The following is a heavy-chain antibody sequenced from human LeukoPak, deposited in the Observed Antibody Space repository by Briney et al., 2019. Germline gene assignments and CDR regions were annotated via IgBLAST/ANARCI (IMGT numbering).Heavy chain of an antibody. J-gene: IGHJ3*02. CDR2: ISYDGSNK. V-gene: IGHV3-30*04. CDR3: AREAQGALDAFDI. Sequence: GGSLRLSCAASGFTFSSYAMHWVRQAPGKGLEWVAVISYDGSNKYYADSVKGRFTISRDNSKNTLYLQMNSLRAEDTAVYYCAREAQGALDAFDIWGQGTMVTVSS. CDR1: GFTFSSYA. D-gene: IGHD1-26*01.